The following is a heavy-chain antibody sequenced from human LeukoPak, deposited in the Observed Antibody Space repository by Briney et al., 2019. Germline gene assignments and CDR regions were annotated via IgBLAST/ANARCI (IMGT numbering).Heavy chain of an antibody. V-gene: IGHV1-69*13. J-gene: IGHJ1*01. CDR1: GGTFSSYA. CDR2: IIPIFGTA. CDR3: ARGGLFQAGYFDH. D-gene: IGHD3-3*01. Sequence: SVKVSCQASGGTFSSYAISWVRQAPGQGLEWMGGIIPIFGTANYAQKFQGRVTITADESTSTAYMELSSLRSEDTAVYYCARGGLFQAGYFDHWGQGTLVTVSS.